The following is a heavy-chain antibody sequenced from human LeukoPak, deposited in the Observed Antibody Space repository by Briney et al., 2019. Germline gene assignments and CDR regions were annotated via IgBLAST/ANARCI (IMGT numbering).Heavy chain of an antibody. CDR1: GFTFSNYG. CDR2: ISHDGSNN. D-gene: IGHD3-22*01. CDR3: ARVLSGSWDWFDP. V-gene: IGHV3-30*03. Sequence: PGRSLRLSCAASGFTFSNYGMHWVRQAPGKGLEWVVVISHDGSNNNYADSVKGRLTISRDNSKNTLYLQMNSLRPEDTAVYYCARVLSGSWDWFDPWGQGTLVTVSS. J-gene: IGHJ5*02.